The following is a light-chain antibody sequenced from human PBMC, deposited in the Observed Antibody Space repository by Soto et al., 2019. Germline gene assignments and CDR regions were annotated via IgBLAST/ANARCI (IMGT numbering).Light chain of an antibody. Sequence: TQSPLSLPVTLGEAASISCRSSQILLHKNGNNYLAWYQQKPGEATKLLIYAASTLQSGVPLRFSGSGSGKSFTLTISSLQPEDFATYYCQQLLSYPINCGQGTRRETK. CDR3: QQLLSYPIN. J-gene: IGKJ5*01. V-gene: IGKV1-9*01. CDR1: QILLHKNGNNY. CDR2: AAS.